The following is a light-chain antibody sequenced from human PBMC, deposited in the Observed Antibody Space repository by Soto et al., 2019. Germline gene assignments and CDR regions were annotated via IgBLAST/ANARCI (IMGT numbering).Light chain of an antibody. Sequence: QPVLTQPPSVSGAPGQRVTISCTGTSSNIGANYDVHWYQQVPGTAPRLLIYGNSNRPSGIPDRFSGSKSGTSASLAITGLQAEDEAHYYCQSYDNTLSNSDVVLGGGTKLTVL. V-gene: IGLV1-40*01. CDR1: SSNIGANYD. CDR2: GNS. J-gene: IGLJ2*01. CDR3: QSYDNTLSNSDVV.